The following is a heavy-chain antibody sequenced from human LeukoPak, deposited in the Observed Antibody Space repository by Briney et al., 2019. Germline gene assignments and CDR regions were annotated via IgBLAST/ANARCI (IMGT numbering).Heavy chain of an antibody. Sequence: ASVKVSCKASGGTFSSYAISWVRQAPGQGLEWMGGIIPIFGTANYAQKFQGRVTITADKSTSTAYMELSSLRSEDTAVYYCATTSDDYGDYTLDYWGQGTLVTVSS. CDR3: ATTSDDYGDYTLDY. CDR1: GGTFSSYA. V-gene: IGHV1-69*06. J-gene: IGHJ4*02. D-gene: IGHD4-17*01. CDR2: IIPIFGTA.